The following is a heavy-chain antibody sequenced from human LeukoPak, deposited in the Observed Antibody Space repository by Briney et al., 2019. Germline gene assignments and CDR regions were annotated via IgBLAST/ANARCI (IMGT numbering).Heavy chain of an antibody. Sequence: GGSLRLSCAASGLTFSDYYMSWIRQAPGKGLEWVSYISGSGSTIYYADSVKGRFTNSRDNAKNSLYLQMDSLSAEDTAVYYCAKDGPLVGPYYFDYWGQGTLVTVSS. V-gene: IGHV3-11*01. D-gene: IGHD1-26*01. CDR2: ISGSGSTI. CDR1: GLTFSDYY. CDR3: AKDGPLVGPYYFDY. J-gene: IGHJ4*02.